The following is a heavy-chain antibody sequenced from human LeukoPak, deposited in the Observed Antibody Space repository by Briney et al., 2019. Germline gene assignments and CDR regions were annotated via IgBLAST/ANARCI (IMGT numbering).Heavy chain of an antibody. CDR3: AKDESGIAAAGTTPDY. CDR2: ISSDESST. CDR1: GFTFSSYW. J-gene: IGHJ4*02. V-gene: IGHV3-74*01. D-gene: IGHD6-13*01. Sequence: GGSLRLSCAASGFTFSSYWMHWVRQAPGKGLVWVSRISSDESSTSYVDSVKGRFTISRDNAKNTLYLQMNSLRAEDTALYYCAKDESGIAAAGTTPDYWGQGTLVTVSS.